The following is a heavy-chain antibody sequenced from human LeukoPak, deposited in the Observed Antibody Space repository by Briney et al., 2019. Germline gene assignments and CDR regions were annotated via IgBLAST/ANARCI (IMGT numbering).Heavy chain of an antibody. CDR2: INWNGGSI. D-gene: IGHD1-26*01. Sequence: GGSLRLSCAASGFTFSSYAMSWVRQAPGKGLEWVSVINWNGGSIGYADSVQGRFSISRENAKNSLYLQMNSLRGEDTAVYFCARLRGVAATLLFDYWGQGILVTVSS. CDR1: GFTFSSYA. V-gene: IGHV3-20*04. CDR3: ARLRGVAATLLFDY. J-gene: IGHJ4*02.